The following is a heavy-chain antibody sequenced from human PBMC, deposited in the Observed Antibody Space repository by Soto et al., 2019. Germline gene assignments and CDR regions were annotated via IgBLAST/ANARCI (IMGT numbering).Heavy chain of an antibody. V-gene: IGHV3-33*01. CDR2: IWYDGSNK. J-gene: IGHJ5*02. D-gene: IGHD3-10*01. CDR1: GFTFSSYG. Sequence: QVQLVESGGGVVQPGRSLRLSCAASGFTFSSYGMHWVRQAPGKGLEWVAVIWYDGSNKYYADSVKGRFTISRDNYKNTLYRQMKRLRAEDTAVYYCARATFTVVSALDPWGQGTLVTVSS. CDR3: ARATFTVVSALDP.